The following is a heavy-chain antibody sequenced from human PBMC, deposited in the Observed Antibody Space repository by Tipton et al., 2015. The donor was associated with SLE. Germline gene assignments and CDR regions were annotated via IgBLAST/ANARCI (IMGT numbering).Heavy chain of an antibody. V-gene: IGHV4-34*01. CDR3: ARGGGYYDSSGYSDFDY. Sequence: TLSLTCAVYGGSLSGYYWTWIRQPPGKGLEWIGEINHSGSTNYNPSLKSRVTISVDTSKNQFSLKLSSVTAADTAVYYCARGGGYYDSSGYSDFDYWGQGTLVTVSS. CDR1: GGSLSGYY. D-gene: IGHD3-22*01. CDR2: INHSGST. J-gene: IGHJ4*02.